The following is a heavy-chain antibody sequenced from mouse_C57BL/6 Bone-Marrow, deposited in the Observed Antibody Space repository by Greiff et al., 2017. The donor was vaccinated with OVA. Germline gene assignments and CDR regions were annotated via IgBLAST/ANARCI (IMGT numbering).Heavy chain of an antibody. J-gene: IGHJ3*01. CDR1: GYAFSSYW. CDR3: ARIEGNYVGFFTY. Sequence: QVQLKESGAELVKPGASVKISCKASGYAFSSYWMNWVKQRPGKGLEWIGQIYPGDGDTTYNGKFKGKAKMTADKSYSTAYLQLSRLTSEDSAVYFCARIEGNYVGFFTYWGQGTLVTVSA. CDR2: IYPGDGDT. V-gene: IGHV1-80*01. D-gene: IGHD2-1*01.